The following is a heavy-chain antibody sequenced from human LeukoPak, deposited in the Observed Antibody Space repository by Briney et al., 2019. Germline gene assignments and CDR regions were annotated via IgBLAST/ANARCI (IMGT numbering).Heavy chain of an antibody. Sequence: GGSLRLSCAASGFTFSSYSMNWVRQAPGKGLEWVSSISSSRSYIYYADSVKGRFTISRDNAKNSLYLQMNSLRAEDTAVYYCARDGYYGSGSYSYYYGMDVWGKGTTVTVSS. J-gene: IGHJ6*04. CDR2: ISSSRSYI. V-gene: IGHV3-21*01. CDR3: ARDGYYGSGSYSYYYGMDV. D-gene: IGHD3-10*01. CDR1: GFTFSSYS.